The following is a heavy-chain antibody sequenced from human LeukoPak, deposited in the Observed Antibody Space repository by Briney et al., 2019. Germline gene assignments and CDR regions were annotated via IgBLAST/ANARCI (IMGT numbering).Heavy chain of an antibody. J-gene: IGHJ4*02. Sequence: ASVKVSCKASGYTFSGYYVHWVRQAPGQGLEWMGWINPNSGDTNYAQKFQGRVTTTRDTSISTAYMELSRLTSADTAVYYCAREITGMIGPTDYWGQGTLVTVSS. CDR3: AREITGMIGPTDY. D-gene: IGHD1-20*01. CDR2: INPNSGDT. V-gene: IGHV1-2*02. CDR1: GYTFSGYY.